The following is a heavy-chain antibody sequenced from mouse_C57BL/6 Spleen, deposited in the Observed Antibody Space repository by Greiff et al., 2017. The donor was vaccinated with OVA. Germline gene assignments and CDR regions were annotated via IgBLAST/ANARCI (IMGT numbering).Heavy chain of an antibody. CDR3: TRWYYYGSVDY. V-gene: IGHV1-15*01. CDR2: IDPETGGT. Sequence: QVQLQHSGAELVRPGASVTLSCKASGYTFTDYEMHWVKQTPVHGLEWIGAIDPETGGTAYNQKFKGKAILTADKSSSTAYMELRSLTSEDSAVYYCTRWYYYGSVDYWGQGTTLTVSS. J-gene: IGHJ2*01. CDR1: GYTFTDYE. D-gene: IGHD1-1*01.